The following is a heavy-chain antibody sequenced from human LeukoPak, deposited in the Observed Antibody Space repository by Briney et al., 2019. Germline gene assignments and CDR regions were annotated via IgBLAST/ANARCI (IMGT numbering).Heavy chain of an antibody. Sequence: ASVKVSCKASGYTFTSYGISWVRQAPGQGLEWMGWVSAYNGNTNSAQKAQGRVTLTTDTSTSTAYMELRSLRSDDTAVYYCARQVDTSMALPDYWGQGTLVTVSS. D-gene: IGHD5-18*01. CDR1: GYTFTSYG. CDR2: VSAYNGNT. J-gene: IGHJ4*02. V-gene: IGHV1-18*01. CDR3: ARQVDTSMALPDY.